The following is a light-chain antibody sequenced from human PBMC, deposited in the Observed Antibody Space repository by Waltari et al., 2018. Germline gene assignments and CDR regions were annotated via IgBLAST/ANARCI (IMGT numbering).Light chain of an antibody. CDR2: DVS. V-gene: IGLV2-14*03. CDR1: SSDVGAYTY. CDR3: SSYISSSTLEL. Sequence: QSALTQPASVSGSPGQSITISCTGTSSDVGAYTYVSWYQQHPGKAPKLMIFDVSNRPSGVSNRFSGSKSGNTASLTSSGLQAEDEADYYCSSYISSSTLELFGGGTSLTVL. J-gene: IGLJ2*01.